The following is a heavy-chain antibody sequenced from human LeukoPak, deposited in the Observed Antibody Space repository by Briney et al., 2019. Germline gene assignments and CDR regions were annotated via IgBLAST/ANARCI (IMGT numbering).Heavy chain of an antibody. D-gene: IGHD6-19*01. CDR2: IWYDGSNK. J-gene: IGHJ4*02. CDR3: ARDRGGVAGRKKDY. V-gene: IGHV3-33*01. CDR1: GFTFRSYG. Sequence: PGGSLRLSCAASGFTFRSYGMHWVRQAPGKGLEWVAVIWYDGSNKYYADSVRGRFTISRDNSQNTLYLQMNSLTAEDTAVYYCARDRGGVAGRKKDYWGQGTLVTVSS.